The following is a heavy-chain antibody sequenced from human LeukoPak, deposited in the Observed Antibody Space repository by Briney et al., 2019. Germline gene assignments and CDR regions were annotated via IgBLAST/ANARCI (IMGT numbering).Heavy chain of an antibody. Sequence: PSQTLSLTGAVYGGSLSSYCWWWNRQPPGKGLEWIGEINHSGSTNYNPSLKSRVTISVDTSKNQFSLKLSSVTAADTAVYYCARGPRCSSTSCQYNWFDPWGQGTLVTVSS. CDR3: ARGPRCSSTSCQYNWFDP. V-gene: IGHV4-34*01. CDR1: GGSLSSYC. J-gene: IGHJ5*02. D-gene: IGHD2-2*01. CDR2: INHSGST.